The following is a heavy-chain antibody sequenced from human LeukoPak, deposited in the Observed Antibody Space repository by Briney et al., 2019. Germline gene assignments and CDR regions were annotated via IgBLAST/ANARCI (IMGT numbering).Heavy chain of an antibody. J-gene: IGHJ2*01. CDR2: ISAYNGNT. Sequence: ASVKVSCKSSGYTFASYSISWVRQAPGQGLGWMGWISAYNGNTNYAQKLQGRVTMITDTSTSTAYTELRSLRSDDTAVYYCARSIRTDFWSGYYIGCFDLWGRGTLVTVSS. V-gene: IGHV1-18*01. CDR3: ARSIRTDFWSGYYIGCFDL. CDR1: GYTFASYS. D-gene: IGHD3-3*01.